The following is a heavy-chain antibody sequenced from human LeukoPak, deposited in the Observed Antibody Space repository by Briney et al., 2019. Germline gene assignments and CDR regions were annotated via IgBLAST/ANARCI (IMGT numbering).Heavy chain of an antibody. V-gene: IGHV4-39*01. CDR3: ARRRLVGATIDY. CDR2: SYYSGST. CDR1: GCTFSSSSYY. D-gene: IGHD1-26*01. Sequence: SETLSLTCTASGCTFSSSSYYWGWIRQPPGKGLEWIGSSYYSGSTYYNPSLKSRVTISVDTSKNQFSLKLSSVTAADTAVYYCARRRLVGATIDYWGQGTLVTVSS. J-gene: IGHJ4*02.